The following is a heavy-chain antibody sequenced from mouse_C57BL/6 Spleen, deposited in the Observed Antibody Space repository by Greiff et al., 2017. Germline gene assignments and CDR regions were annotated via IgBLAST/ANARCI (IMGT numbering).Heavy chain of an antibody. J-gene: IGHJ4*01. CDR3: ARGRVPVVADYYAMDY. V-gene: IGHV1-69*01. D-gene: IGHD1-1*01. CDR1: GYTFTSYW. CDR2: IDPSDSYT. Sequence: VQLQQPGAELVMPGASVKLSCKASGYTFTSYWMHWVKQRPGQGLEWIGEIDPSDSYTNYNQKFKGKSTLTVDKSSSTAYMQLSSLTSEDSAVYDCARGRVPVVADYYAMDYWGQGTSVTVSS.